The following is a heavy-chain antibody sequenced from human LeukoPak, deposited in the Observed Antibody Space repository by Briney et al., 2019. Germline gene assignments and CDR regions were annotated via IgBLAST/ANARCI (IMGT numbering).Heavy chain of an antibody. V-gene: IGHV1-69*06. CDR2: IIPIFGTA. Sequence: ASVKVSCKASGGTFSSYAISWVRQAPGQGLEGMGGIIPIFGTANYAQKFQGRVTITADKSTSTAYMELSSLRSEDTAVYYCARGGSADILTGYPGDYWGQGTLVTVSS. D-gene: IGHD3-9*01. J-gene: IGHJ4*02. CDR3: ARGGSADILTGYPGDY. CDR1: GGTFSSYA.